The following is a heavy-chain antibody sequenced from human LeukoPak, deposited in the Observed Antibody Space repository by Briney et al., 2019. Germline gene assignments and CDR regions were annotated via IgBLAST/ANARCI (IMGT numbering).Heavy chain of an antibody. CDR3: AKDTSASIYYMEV. J-gene: IGHJ6*03. CDR1: GFFFRSHG. Sequence: GRSLRLSCAASGFFFRSHGMHWVRQAPGKGLEWVAVIWNDGSEKYFAESVKGRFTISRDNSNNTLYLQIDTLRAEDTAVYYCAKDTSASIYYMEVWGKGTTVTVSS. V-gene: IGHV3-33*06. CDR2: IWNDGSEK. D-gene: IGHD2-2*01.